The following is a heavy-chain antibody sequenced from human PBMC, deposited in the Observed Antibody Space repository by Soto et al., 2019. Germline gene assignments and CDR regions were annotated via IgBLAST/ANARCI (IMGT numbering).Heavy chain of an antibody. CDR3: ARDQVDTALDY. V-gene: IGHV3-66*01. CDR2: IYSGGST. CDR1: GFTVSSNY. J-gene: IGHJ4*02. D-gene: IGHD5-18*01. Sequence: EVQLVESGGGLVQPGGSLRLSCAASGFTVSSNYMSWVRQAPGKGLEWVSVIYSGGSTYYAASVKGRFTISRDNSKNTRYIQMNSLRAEDTAVYYCARDQVDTALDYWGQGTLVTVSS.